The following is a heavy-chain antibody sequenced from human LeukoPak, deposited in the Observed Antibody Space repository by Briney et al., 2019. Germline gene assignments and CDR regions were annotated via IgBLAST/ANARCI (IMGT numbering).Heavy chain of an antibody. J-gene: IGHJ6*02. V-gene: IGHV1-18*01. CDR3: ARPSQEWYDSSGYYLYYYYGMDV. D-gene: IGHD3-22*01. Sequence: GASVKVSCKASGYTFTSYGISWVRQAPGQGLEWMAWISAYNGNTNYAQKLQGRVTMTTDTSTSTAYMELRSLRSDDTAVYYCARPSQEWYDSSGYYLYYYYGMDVWGQGTTVTVSS. CDR1: GYTFTSYG. CDR2: ISAYNGNT.